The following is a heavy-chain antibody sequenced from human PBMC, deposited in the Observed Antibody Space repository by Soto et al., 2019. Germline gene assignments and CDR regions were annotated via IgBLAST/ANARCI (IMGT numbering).Heavy chain of an antibody. D-gene: IGHD3-16*02. J-gene: IGHJ4*02. CDR2: IKAGNGNT. Sequence: ASVKVSCKASGYTFTSYAIHWVRQAPGQRLEWMGWIKAGNGNTKYSQKYQGRVTITRDTSASTAYIELSSLRTENTAVYYSAMTLDYIWGSYRYTTGFDYWGQGTLVTVSS. CDR1: GYTFTSYA. V-gene: IGHV1-3*01. CDR3: AMTLDYIWGSYRYTTGFDY.